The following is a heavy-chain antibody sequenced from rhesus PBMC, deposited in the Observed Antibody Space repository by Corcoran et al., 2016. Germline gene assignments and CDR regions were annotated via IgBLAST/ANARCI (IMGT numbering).Heavy chain of an antibody. D-gene: IGHD2-2*01. J-gene: IGHJ4*01. CDR3: ARDPGVLVIDY. V-gene: IGHV3-59*01. CDR1: GFTFSDYD. Sequence: EVQLVESGGGLAKPGGSLRLSCAAAGFTFSDYDKHWVRQASGKGLEGVSRITNGGGSTWYAGSVKGRFTISRENAKNTLYLPMTSLRAEDTAVYSCARDPGVLVIDYWGQGVLVTVSS. CDR2: ITNGGGST.